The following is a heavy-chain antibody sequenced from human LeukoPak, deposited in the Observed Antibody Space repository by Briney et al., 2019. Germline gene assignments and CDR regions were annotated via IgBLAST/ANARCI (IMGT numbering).Heavy chain of an antibody. D-gene: IGHD6-13*01. J-gene: IGHJ6*02. CDR2: IYPGDSDT. CDR1: GYSFTSYW. CDR3: ARRSQLGYYYYGMDV. Sequence: GESLKISCKGSGYSFTSYWIGWVRQMPGKGLEWMGIIYPGDSDTGYRPSFQGQVTISADKSISTAYLQWSSLKASDTAIYYCARRSQLGYYYYGMDVWGQGTTVTVSS. V-gene: IGHV5-51*01.